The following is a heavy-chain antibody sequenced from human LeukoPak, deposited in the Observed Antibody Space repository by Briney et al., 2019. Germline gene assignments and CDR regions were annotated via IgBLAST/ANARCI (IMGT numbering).Heavy chain of an antibody. J-gene: IGHJ4*02. D-gene: IGHD6-13*01. CDR2: ISGGGEHT. Sequence: GGSLRLSCAASGFTFTNFAMKWVRQAPGKGLEWVADISGGGEHTFYADSVKGRFTISRDNSKDTLHLQMNSLRAEDTAVYYCARVEIAAAGTGGDYWGQGTLVTVSS. V-gene: IGHV3-23*01. CDR3: ARVEIAAAGTGGDY. CDR1: GFTFTNFA.